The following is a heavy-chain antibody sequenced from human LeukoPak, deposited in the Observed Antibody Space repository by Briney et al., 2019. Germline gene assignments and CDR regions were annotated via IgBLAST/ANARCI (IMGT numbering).Heavy chain of an antibody. Sequence: SSVQVSFKASGCTFLNYAISWVRQAPVQGLDWMGVIIPLLGTPNYAQKFQGRVTITADDSTSAAYMELTSLRSEDTAVYYCAEDSSMVTTRAPYYYYYLDVWGQGTTVTVSS. CDR2: IIPLLGTP. V-gene: IGHV1-69*13. J-gene: IGHJ6*02. D-gene: IGHD4-17*01. CDR3: AEDSSMVTTRAPYYYYYLDV. CDR1: GCTFLNYA.